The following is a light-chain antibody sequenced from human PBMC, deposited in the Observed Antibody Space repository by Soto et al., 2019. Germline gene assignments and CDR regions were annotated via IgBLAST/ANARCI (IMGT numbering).Light chain of an antibody. CDR2: KAS. Sequence: DIQMTQSPSTLSASVGDRVTITCRASQSISSWLAWYQQKPGKAPKLLIYKASSLESGVPSRFSGSGSGTEFTLTISSLQPDDFATHYCQQYNSYFWTFGQGTKVDIK. CDR3: QQYNSYFWT. J-gene: IGKJ1*01. V-gene: IGKV1-5*03. CDR1: QSISSW.